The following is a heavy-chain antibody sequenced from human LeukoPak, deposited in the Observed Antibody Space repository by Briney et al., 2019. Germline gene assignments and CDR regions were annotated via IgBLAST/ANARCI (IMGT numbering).Heavy chain of an antibody. CDR3: ARVLYFRENSYAGPFDQ. J-gene: IGHJ4*02. CDR2: IREDGSEA. CDR1: GFIFSNFW. Sequence: SGGSLRLSCEASGFIFSNFWMSWVRQAPGKGLEWVANIREDGSEAYYVDFVKGRFTISRDNDKNSLHLQMNSLRVEDTVVYYCARVLYFRENSYAGPFDQWGQGTLVTVSS. V-gene: IGHV3-7*01. D-gene: IGHD5-18*01.